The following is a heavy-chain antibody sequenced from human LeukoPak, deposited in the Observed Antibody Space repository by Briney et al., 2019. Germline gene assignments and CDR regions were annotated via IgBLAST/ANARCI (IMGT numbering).Heavy chain of an antibody. CDR2: ITSGGNT. CDR3: AEYCSGGNCYSGLY. J-gene: IGHJ4*02. V-gene: IGHV3-23*01. Sequence: GGSLRLSCAASGFTFSSYAMTWVRQAPGKGLQWVSTITSGGNTYYADSVKGRFTISRDNSKNTLYLQMNSLRAEDTAVYHCAEYCSGGNCYSGLYWGQGTLVTVSS. CDR1: GFTFSSYA. D-gene: IGHD2-15*01.